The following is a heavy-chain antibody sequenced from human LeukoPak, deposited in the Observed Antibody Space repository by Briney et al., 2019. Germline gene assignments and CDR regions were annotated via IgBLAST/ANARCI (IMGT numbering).Heavy chain of an antibody. J-gene: IGHJ4*02. CDR2: IKSKTDGGTT. CDR1: GFTFSNAW. Sequence: GGSLRLSCAASGFTFSNAWMSWVRQAPGKGLRWVGRIKSKTDGGTTDYAAPVKGRFTISRDDSKNTLYLQMNSLKTEDTAVYYCTTDRWFGEFGYFDYWGQGTLVTVSS. V-gene: IGHV3-15*01. D-gene: IGHD3-10*01. CDR3: TTDRWFGEFGYFDY.